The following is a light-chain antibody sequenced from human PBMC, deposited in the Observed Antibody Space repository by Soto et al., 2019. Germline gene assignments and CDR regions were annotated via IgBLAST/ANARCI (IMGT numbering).Light chain of an antibody. Sequence: DIQMTQSPFSLSAPVGDRFTITCRASQSISNYLNWYQQKQGKAPKLLIYAASTLQSGVPSRFSGSGSGTDFTLTISSLQPEDSATYYCQQSYGTPIIFGQGKRLAIK. CDR2: AAS. J-gene: IGKJ5*01. CDR3: QQSYGTPII. CDR1: QSISNY. V-gene: IGKV1-39*01.